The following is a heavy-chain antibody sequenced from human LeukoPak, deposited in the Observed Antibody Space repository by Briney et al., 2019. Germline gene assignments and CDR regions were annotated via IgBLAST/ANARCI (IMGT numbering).Heavy chain of an antibody. CDR2: IIPILGIA. CDR3: AMLDSSGYSDY. D-gene: IGHD3-22*01. V-gene: IGHV1-69*02. J-gene: IGHJ4*02. CDR1: GYTFTGYY. Sequence: SVKVSCEASGYTFTGYYMHWVRQAPGQGLEWMGRIIPILGIANYAQKFQGRVTITADKSTSTAYMELSSLRSEDTAVYYCAMLDSSGYSDYWGQGTLVTVSS.